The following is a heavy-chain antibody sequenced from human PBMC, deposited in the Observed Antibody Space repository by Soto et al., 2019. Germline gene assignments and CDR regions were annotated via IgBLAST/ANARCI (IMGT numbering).Heavy chain of an antibody. CDR1: GFTFSRFS. D-gene: IGHD3-10*02. J-gene: IGHJ6*02. V-gene: IGHV3-30-3*01. Sequence: VQLVESGGGLIQPGRSLRLSCAASGFTFSRFSMHWVRQAPGKGLAWVAVISYDGNNKHYAESVKGRFSISRDDSKNTVYLQMNNLRGDDSAVYYCARDHGMFLSYYYYGMDVWGQGTTVTVSS. CDR2: ISYDGNNK. CDR3: ARDHGMFLSYYYYGMDV.